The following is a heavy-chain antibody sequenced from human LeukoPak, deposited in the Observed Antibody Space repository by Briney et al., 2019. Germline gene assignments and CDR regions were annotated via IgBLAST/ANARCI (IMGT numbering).Heavy chain of an antibody. Sequence: SVKVSCKASGGTFSSYAISWVRQAPGQGLEWMGRIIPILGIANYAQKFQGRVTITADKSTSTAYMELSSLRSEDTAVYYCARDPDSSSWYAGRFDPWGQGTLVTVSS. CDR1: GGTFSSYA. CDR3: ARDPDSSSWYAGRFDP. D-gene: IGHD6-13*01. V-gene: IGHV1-69*04. CDR2: IIPILGIA. J-gene: IGHJ5*02.